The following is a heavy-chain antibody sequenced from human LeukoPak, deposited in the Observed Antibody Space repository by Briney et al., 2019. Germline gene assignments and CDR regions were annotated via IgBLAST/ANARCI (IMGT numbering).Heavy chain of an antibody. Sequence: GESLKISCKGSGYSFTSYYIGWVRQMPGKGLEWMGIIYPGDSDTRYSPSLRGQVSISADKSISTAYLQWSSLKASDTAMYYCARSRISSSSPRTASIYGMDVWGQGTTVTVSS. V-gene: IGHV5-51*01. J-gene: IGHJ6*02. CDR2: IYPGDSDT. CDR1: GYSFTSYY. CDR3: ARSRISSSSPRTASIYGMDV. D-gene: IGHD6-6*01.